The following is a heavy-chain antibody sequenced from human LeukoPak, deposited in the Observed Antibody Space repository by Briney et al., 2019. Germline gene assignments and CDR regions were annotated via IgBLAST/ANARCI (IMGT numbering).Heavy chain of an antibody. CDR3: AKDRRYCSGGSCFNWFDP. CDR2: ISWNSGTI. Sequence: GRSLRLSCATSGFTFDDYAMHWVRQAPGKGLEWVSGISWNSGTIGYADSVKGRFTISRDNAKNSLYLQMNSPRTEDTALYYCAKDRRYCSGGSCFNWFDPWGQGTLVTVSS. CDR1: GFTFDDYA. V-gene: IGHV3-9*01. D-gene: IGHD2-15*01. J-gene: IGHJ5*02.